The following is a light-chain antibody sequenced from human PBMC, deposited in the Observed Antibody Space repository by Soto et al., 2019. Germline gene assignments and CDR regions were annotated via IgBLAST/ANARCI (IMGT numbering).Light chain of an antibody. J-gene: IGLJ2*01. CDR1: SSDVGGYNY. CDR2: EVN. Sequence: SVLTQPASVSGSPGQSITISCTGTSSDVGGYNYVSWYQQHPGKAPKLMIYEVNNRPSGVSNRFSGSKSGNTASLTISGLQAEDEADYYCSSYTSSSTLVVFGGGTKLTVL. CDR3: SSYTSSSTLVV. V-gene: IGLV2-14*01.